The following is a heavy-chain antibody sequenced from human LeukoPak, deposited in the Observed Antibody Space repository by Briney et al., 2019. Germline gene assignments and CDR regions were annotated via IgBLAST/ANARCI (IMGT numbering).Heavy chain of an antibody. V-gene: IGHV1-69*04. J-gene: IGHJ4*02. CDR1: GGTFSSYA. CDR3: ARSVDTAMVTASYYFDY. CDR2: IIPILGIA. Sequence: ASVKVSCKASGGTFSSYAISWVRQAPGQGLEWMGRIIPILGIANYAQKFQGRVTITADKSTSTAYMELGSLRSEDTAVYYCARSVDTAMVTASYYFDYWGQGTLVTVSS. D-gene: IGHD5-18*01.